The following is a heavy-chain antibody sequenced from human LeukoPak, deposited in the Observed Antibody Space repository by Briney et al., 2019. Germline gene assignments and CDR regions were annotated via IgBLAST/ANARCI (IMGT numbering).Heavy chain of an antibody. CDR3: AKSFDN. CDR1: GFSFSGYS. V-gene: IGHV3-48*04. J-gene: IGHJ4*02. CDR2: ISSTASSI. Sequence: GGSLRLSCAASGFSFSGYSMNWVRQAPGKGLEWVSYISSTASSIYYADSVKGRFTISRDNAKNSLYLQMNSLRAEDTAVYYCAKSFDNWGQGTLVTVSS.